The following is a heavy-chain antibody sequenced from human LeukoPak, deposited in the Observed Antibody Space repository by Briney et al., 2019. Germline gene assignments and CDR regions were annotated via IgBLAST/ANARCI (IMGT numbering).Heavy chain of an antibody. CDR2: IKQGESER. CDR3: ARGDRSAFDI. CDR1: GFTFSTYR. V-gene: IGHV3-7*04. D-gene: IGHD3-22*01. Sequence: QPGGSLRLSCAASGFTFSTYRMNWVRQAPGKGLEWLASIKQGESERYYVDSVNGRFTISRDNAKNSLYLQMDSLRVEDTAVYYCARGDRSAFDIWGQGTMVIVSS. J-gene: IGHJ3*02.